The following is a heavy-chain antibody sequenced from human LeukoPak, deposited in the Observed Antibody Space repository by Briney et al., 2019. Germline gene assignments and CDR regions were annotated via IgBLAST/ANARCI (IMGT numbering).Heavy chain of an antibody. CDR3: ARVDIVVVPATITYYCYMDV. D-gene: IGHD2-2*03. Sequence: PSETLSLTCAVYGGSFSGYYWSWIRQPPGKGLEWIGEINHSGSTNYNPSLKSRVTISVDTSKNQFSLKLSSVTAADTAVYYCARVDIVVVPATITYYCYMDVWGKGTTVTVSS. CDR2: INHSGST. CDR1: GGSFSGYY. J-gene: IGHJ6*03. V-gene: IGHV4-34*01.